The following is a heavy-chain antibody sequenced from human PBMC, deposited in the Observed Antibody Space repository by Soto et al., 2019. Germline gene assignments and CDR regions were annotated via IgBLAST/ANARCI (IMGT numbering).Heavy chain of an antibody. CDR2: IYHSGST. V-gene: IGHV4-30-2*01. D-gene: IGHD2-21*02. J-gene: IGHJ4*02. Sequence: SETLSLTCAVSGGSISSGGYSWSWIRQPPGKGLEWIGYIYHSGSTYYNPSLKSQVTISVDRSKNQFSLKLSSVTAADTAVYYRARAGLSELRDHAEYYFDYWGQGTLVTVSS. CDR3: ARAGLSELRDHAEYYFDY. CDR1: GGSISSGGYS.